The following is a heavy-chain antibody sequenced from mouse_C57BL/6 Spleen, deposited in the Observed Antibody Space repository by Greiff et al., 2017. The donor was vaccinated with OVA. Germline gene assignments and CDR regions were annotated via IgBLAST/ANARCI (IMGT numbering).Heavy chain of an antibody. D-gene: IGHD2-4*01. CDR3: ARVGEDYDDY. CDR1: GYTFTSYW. J-gene: IGHJ2*01. V-gene: IGHV1-53*01. Sequence: QVQLQQSGTELVKPGASVKLSCKASGYTFTSYWMNWVKQRPGQGLEWIGNINPRNGGTNYNEKFKGKATLTVDKSSSTAYMQLSSLTSEDSAVYYCARVGEDYDDYWGQGTTLTVSS. CDR2: INPRNGGT.